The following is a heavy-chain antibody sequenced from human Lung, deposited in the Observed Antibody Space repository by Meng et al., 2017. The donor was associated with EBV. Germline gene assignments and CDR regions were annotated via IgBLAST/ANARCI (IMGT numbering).Heavy chain of an antibody. CDR3: ARGGTSSAPFDY. J-gene: IGHJ4*02. Sequence: QARLQQGGDGPLNAAEPLSFRCAFSGGSFRGYYWSWIRQSPERGLEWIGEIHHSGHTNYNPSLKSRVTISVDTSKNQFSLSLNSVTAADTAVYYCARGGTSSAPFDYWGQGTLVTVSS. CDR2: IHHSGHT. V-gene: IGHV4-34*02. D-gene: IGHD2-2*01. CDR1: GGSFRGYY.